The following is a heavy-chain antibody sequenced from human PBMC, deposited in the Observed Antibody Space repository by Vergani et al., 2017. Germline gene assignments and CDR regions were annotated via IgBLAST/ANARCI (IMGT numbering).Heavy chain of an antibody. CDR3: TRQPQEGSSGPPSVPT. J-gene: IGHJ4*02. CDR1: GYSIRNGYY. CDR2: IYHSGST. D-gene: IGHD5-12*01. Sequence: QVQLQESGPGLVEPSETLSLTCAVSGYSIRNGYYWGWIRQPPGKGLEWFGSIYHSGSTHYNPSLQSRVTISVDTSTNDFSLKVTTVTAADTAVYYCTRQPQEGSSGPPSVPTWGQGSAVSVSS. V-gene: IGHV4-38-2*01.